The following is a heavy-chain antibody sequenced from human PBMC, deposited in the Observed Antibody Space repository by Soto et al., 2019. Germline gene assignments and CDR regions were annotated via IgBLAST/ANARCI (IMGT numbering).Heavy chain of an antibody. V-gene: IGHV2-5*02. CDR3: AHDTLSSCFHY. Sequence: QITLKESGPTLVKPTQTLTLTCTFSGFSLSTSGVGVGWIRQPPGKALEWLALIYWDDDKRYRPSLKSRLTITKDTSKKQVVLTMTNMDPVDTAKSYCAHDTLSSCFHYWGKGTLVTVSS. CDR1: GFSLSTSGVG. D-gene: IGHD6-13*01. CDR2: IYWDDDK. J-gene: IGHJ4*02.